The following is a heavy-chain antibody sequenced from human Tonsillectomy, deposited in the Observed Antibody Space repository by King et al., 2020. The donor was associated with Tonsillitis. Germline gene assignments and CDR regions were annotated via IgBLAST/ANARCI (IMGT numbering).Heavy chain of an antibody. D-gene: IGHD3-3*01. CDR1: GFSLSTSGVG. CDR3: ARPTYYDFWSGYLMDV. V-gene: IGHV2-5*01. CDR2: IYWNDDK. Sequence: ITLKESGPTLVKPTQTLTLTCTFSGFSLSTSGVGVGWIRQPPGKALAWLALIYWNDDKRYSPSLKSRLTITKDTSKNQVVLTMTNMDPVDTATYYCARPTYYDFWSGYLMDVWGQGTTVTVSS. J-gene: IGHJ6*02.